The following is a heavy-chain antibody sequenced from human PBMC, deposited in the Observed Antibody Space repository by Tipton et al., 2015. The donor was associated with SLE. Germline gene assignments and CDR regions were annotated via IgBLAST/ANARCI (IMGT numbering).Heavy chain of an antibody. Sequence: TLSLTCVVFGYSISTGYYWGWIRQPPGKGLEWIGEINHSGSTNYNPSLKSRVTISVDTSKSQFSLKLTSVTAADTAVYYCARKNGPLSDYWGQGTLVTVSS. CDR2: INHSGST. D-gene: IGHD2-8*01. CDR3: ARKNGPLSDY. V-gene: IGHV4-38-2*01. J-gene: IGHJ4*02. CDR1: GYSISTGYY.